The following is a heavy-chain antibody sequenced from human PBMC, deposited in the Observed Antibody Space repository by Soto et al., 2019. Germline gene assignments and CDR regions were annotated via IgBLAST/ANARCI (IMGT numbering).Heavy chain of an antibody. Sequence: HPGGSLRLSCAASGFTFSSYGMHWVRQAPGKGLEWVAVISYDGSNKYYADSVKGRFTISRDNSKNTLYLQMNSLRAEDTAVYYCAKDLCRVDFWSGYWDPCPRNYYYYGMDVWGQGTTVTVSS. D-gene: IGHD3-3*01. CDR3: AKDLCRVDFWSGYWDPCPRNYYYYGMDV. CDR2: ISYDGSNK. J-gene: IGHJ6*02. CDR1: GFTFSSYG. V-gene: IGHV3-30*18.